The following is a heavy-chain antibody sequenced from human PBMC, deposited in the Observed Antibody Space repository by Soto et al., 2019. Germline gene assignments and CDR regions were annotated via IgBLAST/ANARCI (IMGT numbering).Heavy chain of an antibody. J-gene: IGHJ4*02. D-gene: IGHD3-10*01. Sequence: QVQLVQSGGEVKKPGASVKVSCKASGYTFTSYVISWVRQAPGQGLEWMGWISAYNANTNYAQKGQGRVVTPTDTSTSTAYMELRSLRSDDTAVYYCARKPHGSSITMIRRGGAYYFDYWGQGTLVTVSS. CDR1: GYTFTSYV. CDR3: ARKPHGSSITMIRRGGAYYFDY. V-gene: IGHV1-18*01. CDR2: ISAYNANT.